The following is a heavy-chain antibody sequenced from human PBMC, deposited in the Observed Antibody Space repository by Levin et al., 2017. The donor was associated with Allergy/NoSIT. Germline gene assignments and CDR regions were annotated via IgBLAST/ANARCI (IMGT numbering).Heavy chain of an antibody. CDR1: GFTFSSYA. CDR2: ISYDGSNK. J-gene: IGHJ4*02. Sequence: GESLKISCAASGFTFSSYAMHWVRQAPGKGLEWVAVISYDGSNKYYADSVKGRFTISRDNSKNTLYLQMNSLRAEDTAVYYCARGGGSYSVGYFDYWGQGTLVTVSS. D-gene: IGHD1-26*01. V-gene: IGHV3-30-3*01. CDR3: ARGGGSYSVGYFDY.